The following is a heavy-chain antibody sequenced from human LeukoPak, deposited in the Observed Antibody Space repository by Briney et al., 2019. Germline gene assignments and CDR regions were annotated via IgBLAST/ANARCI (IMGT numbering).Heavy chain of an antibody. V-gene: IGHV4-30-4*01. CDR3: ARASIAVAGDAFDI. CDR2: IYYNGNT. CDR1: GASIPSTDYY. Sequence: PSETLSLTCTVSGASIPSTDYYWSWIRQPPGKGLEWIGYIYYNGNTYTNPSLKSRLTISVDTSKNQFSLKLSSVTAADTAVYYCARASIAVAGDAFDIWGQGTMVTVSS. J-gene: IGHJ3*02. D-gene: IGHD6-19*01.